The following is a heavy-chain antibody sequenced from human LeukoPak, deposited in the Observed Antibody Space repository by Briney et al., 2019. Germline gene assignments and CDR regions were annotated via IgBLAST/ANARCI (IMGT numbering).Heavy chain of an antibody. V-gene: IGHV1-69*01. Sequence: SVKVSCKASEGTFSSYAISWVRQAPGQGLEGMGGIIPIFGTANYAQKFQGRVTITADESTSTAYMELSSLRSEDTAVYYCASITGQWLRFDYWGQGTLVTVSS. CDR1: EGTFSSYA. D-gene: IGHD6-19*01. J-gene: IGHJ4*02. CDR3: ASITGQWLRFDY. CDR2: IIPIFGTA.